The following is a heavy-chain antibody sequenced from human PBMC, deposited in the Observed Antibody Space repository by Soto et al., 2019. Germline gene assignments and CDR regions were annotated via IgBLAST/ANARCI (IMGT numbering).Heavy chain of an antibody. J-gene: IGHJ4*02. D-gene: IGHD2-15*01. CDR1: GGTFSSYT. V-gene: IGHV1-69*02. CDR3: ASLYCSGGSCYSYGY. Sequence: QVQLVHSGAEVKKPGSSVKVSCKASGGTFSSYTISWVRQAPGQGLEWMGRIIPILGIANYAQKFQGRVTITADKSTSTAYMELSSLRSEDTAVYYCASLYCSGGSCYSYGYWGQGTLVTVSS. CDR2: IIPILGIA.